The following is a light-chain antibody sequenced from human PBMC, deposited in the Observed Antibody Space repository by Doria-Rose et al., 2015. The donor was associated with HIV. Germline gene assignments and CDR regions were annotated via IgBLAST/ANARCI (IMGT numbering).Light chain of an antibody. Sequence: DIVMTQTPETLSVSPGESATLSCRASQSVSTDLAWYQHKPGQAPRLLIWGASTRATGIPVRFSGSGSGTEFTLTISSLQSEDFAIYFCHQYNNWPTFGQGTRLDIK. J-gene: IGKJ5*01. CDR2: GAS. CDR3: HQYNNWPT. CDR1: QSVSTD. V-gene: IGKV3-15*01.